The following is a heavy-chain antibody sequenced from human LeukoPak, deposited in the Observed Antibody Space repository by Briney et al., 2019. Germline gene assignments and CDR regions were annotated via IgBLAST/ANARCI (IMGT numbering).Heavy chain of an antibody. V-gene: IGHV4-39*01. CDR2: IYDSGIT. J-gene: IGHJ5*02. D-gene: IGHD6-19*01. CDR3: ARPGSSGWYTGNWFDP. Sequence: PSETLSLTCTVSGGSISSYYWGWIRQPPGKELEWIGSIYDSGITYYNPSLKSRVIISVDTSKNQFSLKLSSVTAADTAVYYCARPGSSGWYTGNWFDPWGQGTLVTVSS. CDR1: GGSISSYY.